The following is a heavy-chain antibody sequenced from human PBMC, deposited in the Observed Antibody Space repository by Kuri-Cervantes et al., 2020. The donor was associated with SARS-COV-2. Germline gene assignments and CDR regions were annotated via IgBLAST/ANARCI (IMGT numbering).Heavy chain of an antibody. J-gene: IGHJ5*02. CDR2: INPSGGST. CDR3: ATGPPYYDPSNWFDP. D-gene: IGHD3-3*01. CDR1: GYTFTSYY. Sequence: ASVKVSCKASGYTFTSYYMHWVRQAPGQGLEWMGIINPSGGSTSYAQKFQGRVTMTEDTSTDTACMELSSLRSEDTAVYYCATGPPYYDPSNWFDPWGQGTLVTVSS. V-gene: IGHV1-46*01.